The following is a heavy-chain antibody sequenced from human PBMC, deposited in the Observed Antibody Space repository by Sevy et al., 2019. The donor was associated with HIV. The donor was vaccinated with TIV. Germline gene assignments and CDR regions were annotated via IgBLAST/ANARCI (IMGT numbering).Heavy chain of an antibody. CDR2: IYYSGST. J-gene: IGHJ4*02. Sequence: SETLSLTCTVSGGSISSYYWSWIRQPPGKGLEWIGYIYYSGSTNYNPSLKSRVTISVDMSKNQFSLKLSSVTAADTVVYYCARWGDSSGYYSFFDNWGQGTLVTVSS. D-gene: IGHD3-22*01. V-gene: IGHV4-59*12. CDR1: GGSISSYY. CDR3: ARWGDSSGYYSFFDN.